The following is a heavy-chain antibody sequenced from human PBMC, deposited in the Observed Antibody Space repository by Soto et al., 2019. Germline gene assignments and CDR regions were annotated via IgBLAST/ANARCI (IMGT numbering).Heavy chain of an antibody. CDR3: SRGIQLWLRRINNGYSG. V-gene: IGHV1-69*12. CDR1: GGTFSTYA. J-gene: IGHJ4*02. Sequence: QVQLVQSGAEVKKPESSVKVSCKAPGGTFSTYAISWVRQAPGQGLEWMGGIIPMFGTANHTQRFQDRVTITADEATNTVYMELSSLRSEDTAVYFCSRGIQLWLRRINNGYSGWGQGTLVTVSS. CDR2: IIPMFGTA. D-gene: IGHD5-18*01.